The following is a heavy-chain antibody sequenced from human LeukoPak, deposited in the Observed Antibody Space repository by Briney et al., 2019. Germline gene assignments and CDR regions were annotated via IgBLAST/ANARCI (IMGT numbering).Heavy chain of an antibody. Sequence: PGGSLRLSCAASGFTFSSYAMSWVRQAPGKGLEWVSAISGSGGSTYYADSVKGRSTISRDNFKNTLYLQMNSLRAEDTAVYYCAKDLDIVDAFDIWGQGTMVTASS. CDR1: GFTFSSYA. D-gene: IGHD5-12*01. CDR3: AKDLDIVDAFDI. CDR2: ISGSGGST. J-gene: IGHJ3*02. V-gene: IGHV3-23*01.